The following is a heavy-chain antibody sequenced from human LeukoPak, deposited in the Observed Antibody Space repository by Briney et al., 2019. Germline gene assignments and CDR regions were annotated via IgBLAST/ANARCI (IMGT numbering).Heavy chain of an antibody. V-gene: IGHV4-39*01. CDR2: IYYSGST. CDR3: ARIPTNAVPAAHNGFDI. Sequence: SETLSLTCIVSGGSISNSNYYWGWIRQPPGKGLEWIGNIYYSGSTYYNPSLRSRVTISVDTSKNQFPLKLSSVTAADTAVYYCARIPTNAVPAAHNGFDIWGQGTMLTVSS. D-gene: IGHD2-2*01. J-gene: IGHJ3*02. CDR1: GGSISNSNYY.